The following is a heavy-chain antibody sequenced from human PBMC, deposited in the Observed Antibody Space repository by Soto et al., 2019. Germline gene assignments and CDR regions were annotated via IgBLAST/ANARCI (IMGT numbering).Heavy chain of an antibody. D-gene: IGHD3-16*02. Sequence: GGSLRLSCAASGFTFNNYAMSWVRQAPGKRLEWVSTISFRGFTTYYADTVKGRFTISRDNSKNTLYQKMNSLRAEDTTAYYCAKAGLRLEELSNRGPFDYWGQGSLVTVSS. J-gene: IGHJ4*02. CDR1: GFTFNNYA. CDR3: AKAGLRLEELSNRGPFDY. CDR2: ISFRGFTT. V-gene: IGHV3-23*01.